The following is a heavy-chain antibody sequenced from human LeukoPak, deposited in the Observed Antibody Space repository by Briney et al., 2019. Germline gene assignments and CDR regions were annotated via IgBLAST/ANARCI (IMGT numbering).Heavy chain of an antibody. CDR2: IIPIFGTA. CDR3: ARVASD. Sequence: GASVKVSCKASGGTFSSYAISWVRQAPGQGLEWMGGIIPIFGTANYAQKFQGRVTITADESTNTAYVELSSVRSEDTAVYYWARVASDWGQGALVTVSS. CDR1: GGTFSSYA. J-gene: IGHJ4*02. D-gene: IGHD3-3*01. V-gene: IGHV1-69*13.